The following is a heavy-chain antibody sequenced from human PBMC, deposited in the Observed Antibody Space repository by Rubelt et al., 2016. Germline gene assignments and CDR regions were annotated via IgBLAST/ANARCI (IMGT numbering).Heavy chain of an antibody. D-gene: IGHD5-12*01. V-gene: IGHV4-61*05. CDR2: ICYSGST. J-gene: IGHJ5*02. CDR3: ARVGVATFLGWFDP. Sequence: QLQLQESGPGLVKPSETLSLTCSVSGGSISSSNYYWGWIRQPPGRGLECIGSICYSGSTNYNCSLMSRVTISVDTSKKQFSLKLSSVTAADTAVYYCARVGVATFLGWFDPWGQGTLVTVSS. CDR1: GGSISSSNYY.